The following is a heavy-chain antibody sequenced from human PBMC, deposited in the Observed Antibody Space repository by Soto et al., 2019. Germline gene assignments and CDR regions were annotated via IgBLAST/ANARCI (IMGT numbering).Heavy chain of an antibody. CDR1: GFTLSMSA. J-gene: IGHJ3*01. Sequence: GGSLRLSCASSGFTLSMSAVNWVRQAPGKGLEWVSYISDSGDRTYYADSVKGRFTISRDRSKNTVSLQMDSLRAEDTAVYYCAKDRGIIVKAGDAFDAWGQGTKVTV. CDR2: ISDSGDRT. V-gene: IGHV3-23*01. CDR3: AKDRGIIVKAGDAFDA. D-gene: IGHD3-16*02.